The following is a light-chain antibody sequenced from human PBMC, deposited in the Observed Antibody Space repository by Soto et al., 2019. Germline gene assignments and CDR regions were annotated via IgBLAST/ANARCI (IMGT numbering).Light chain of an antibody. V-gene: IGKV3-11*01. Sequence: EIVLTQSPATLSLSPGERATLSCRASQSVTNYLAWYQQKPGQAPRLLIYDASNRATGIPVRFSGSGSGTDFTLTISSLEPEDFAVYYCQQRASSITFGQGTRLEMK. CDR1: QSVTNY. J-gene: IGKJ5*01. CDR3: QQRASSIT. CDR2: DAS.